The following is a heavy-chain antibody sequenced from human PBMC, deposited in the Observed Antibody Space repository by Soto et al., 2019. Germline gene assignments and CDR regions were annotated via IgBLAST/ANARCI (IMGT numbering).Heavy chain of an antibody. V-gene: IGHV4-31*03. D-gene: IGHD6-13*01. J-gene: IGHJ4*02. CDR3: ARGYRQSGYSSSLVFDY. Sequence: QVQLQESGPGLVKPSQTLSLICTVSGGPINSGGYYWNWIRQHPGKGLEWIGYIVYSGSTYYNPFVRSRFTISADTSENQFSLNLSSVTAADTAVYFCARGYRQSGYSSSLVFDYWGQGTLVNVSS. CDR2: IVYSGST. CDR1: GGPINSGGYY.